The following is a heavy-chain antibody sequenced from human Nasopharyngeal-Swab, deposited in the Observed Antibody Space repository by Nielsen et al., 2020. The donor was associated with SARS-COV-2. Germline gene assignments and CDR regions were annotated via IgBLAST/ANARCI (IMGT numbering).Heavy chain of an antibody. CDR1: GGSISSYY. Sequence: SETLSLSCTFSGGSISSYYWSWIRQPPGKGLEWIGYIYYSGSTNYNPSLKSRVTISVDTSKNQFSLKLSSVTAADTAVYYCAGEEWLGAGYYYMDVWGKGTTVTVSS. D-gene: IGHD3-3*01. V-gene: IGHV4-59*01. CDR3: AGEEWLGAGYYYMDV. J-gene: IGHJ6*03. CDR2: IYYSGST.